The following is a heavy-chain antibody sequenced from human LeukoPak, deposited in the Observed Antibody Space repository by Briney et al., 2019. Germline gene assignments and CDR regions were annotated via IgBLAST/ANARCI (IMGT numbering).Heavy chain of an antibody. Sequence: PGGSLTLSCQASGFTFYMYAMSWVRQAPGKGLGWVASMCGTAGCTFYPDSVKGRFTISRDNSKNVLYLRMNSLTAEDTAIYYCAKDRPNFHENSGHYYRRDGDSWGQGTLVTVSS. D-gene: IGHD3-22*01. CDR1: GFTFYMYA. CDR3: AKDRPNFHENSGHYYRRDGDS. J-gene: IGHJ5*01. CDR2: MCGTAGCT. V-gene: IGHV3-23*01.